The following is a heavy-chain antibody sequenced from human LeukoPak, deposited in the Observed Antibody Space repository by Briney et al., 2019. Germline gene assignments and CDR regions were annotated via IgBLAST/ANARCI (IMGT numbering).Heavy chain of an antibody. J-gene: IGHJ6*02. Sequence: SETLSLNCAVYGGSFSDYYWSWIRQPPGKGLEWIGEINHSGSTNYNPSLESRVTISIDTSENQFSLRLSSVTAADTAVYYCARVGHNVGHYYGMDVWGQGTTVTVSS. D-gene: IGHD1-14*01. CDR1: GGSFSDYY. CDR2: INHSGST. V-gene: IGHV4-34*01. CDR3: ARVGHNVGHYYGMDV.